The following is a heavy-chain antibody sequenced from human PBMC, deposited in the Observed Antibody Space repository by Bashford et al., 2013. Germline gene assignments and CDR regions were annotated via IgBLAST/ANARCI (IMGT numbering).Heavy chain of an antibody. V-gene: IGHV3-33*01. CDR2: IWYDGSNK. Sequence: VRQAPGKGLEWVAVIWYDGSNKYYADSVKGRFTISRDNSKNSLYLQMNSLKIEDTAVYYCSRGYKGFDPWGQGTLVTVSS. J-gene: IGHJ5*02. CDR3: SRGYKGFDP. D-gene: IGHD5-18*01.